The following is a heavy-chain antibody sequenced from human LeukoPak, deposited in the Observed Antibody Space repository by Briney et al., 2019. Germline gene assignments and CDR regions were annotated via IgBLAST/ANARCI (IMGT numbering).Heavy chain of an antibody. CDR2: IYTSGST. Sequence: SETLSLTCTVSGGSISSYYWSWIRQPAGNGLEWIGRIYTSGSTNYNPSLKSRVTMSVDTSKNQFSLKLSSVTAADTAVYYCARAPPSMVRGVSDAFDIWGQGTMVTVSS. D-gene: IGHD3-10*01. CDR1: GGSISSYY. CDR3: ARAPPSMVRGVSDAFDI. J-gene: IGHJ3*02. V-gene: IGHV4-4*07.